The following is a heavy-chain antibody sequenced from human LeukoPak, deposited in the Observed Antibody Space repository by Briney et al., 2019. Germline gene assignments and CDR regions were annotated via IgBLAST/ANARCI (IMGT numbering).Heavy chain of an antibody. CDR3: ARGYDFWSGYYNY. CDR1: GGTFSIYA. D-gene: IGHD3-3*01. J-gene: IGHJ4*02. V-gene: IGHV1-69*13. Sequence: ASVTVSCKASGGTFSIYAISWVRQAPGQGLEWMGGIIPIFGTANYAQKFQGRVTITADESTSTAYMELSSLRSEDTAVYYCARGYDFWSGYYNYWGQGTLVTVSS. CDR2: IIPIFGTA.